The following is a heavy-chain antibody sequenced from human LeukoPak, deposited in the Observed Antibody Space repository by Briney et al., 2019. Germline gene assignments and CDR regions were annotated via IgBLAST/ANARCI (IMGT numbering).Heavy chain of an antibody. V-gene: IGHV1-69*13. CDR1: GGTFSSYA. CDR3: ARGVRGGYSYGYYFDY. CDR2: IIPIFGTA. Sequence: SVKVSCKASGGTFSSYAISWVRQAPGQGLEWMGGIIPIFGTANYAQKFQGRVTITADESTSTAYMELSSLRSEDTAVYYCARGVRGGYSYGYYFDYWGQGTLITVSS. J-gene: IGHJ4*02. D-gene: IGHD5-18*01.